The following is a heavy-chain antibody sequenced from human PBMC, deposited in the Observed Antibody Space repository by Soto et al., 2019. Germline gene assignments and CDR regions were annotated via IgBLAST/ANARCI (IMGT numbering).Heavy chain of an antibody. CDR1: GFTFSSYG. Sequence: QVPLVESGGGVVQPGRSLRLSCAASGFTFSSYGMHWVRQAPGKGLEWVAVIWYDGSNKYYADSVKGRFTISRDNSKNTLYLQMNSLRAEDTAVYYCARDIVVVPAAGRSYGMDVWGQGTTVTVSS. CDR3: ARDIVVVPAAGRSYGMDV. CDR2: IWYDGSNK. D-gene: IGHD2-2*01. J-gene: IGHJ6*02. V-gene: IGHV3-33*01.